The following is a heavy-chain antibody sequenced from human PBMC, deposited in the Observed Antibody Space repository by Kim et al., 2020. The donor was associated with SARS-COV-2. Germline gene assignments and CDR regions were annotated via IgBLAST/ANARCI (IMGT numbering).Heavy chain of an antibody. Sequence: YNPSLKSRVTISGDTSKSQFSLKLSSVTAADTAVYYGARAKLHPTYGMDVWGQGTTVTVSS. CDR3: ARAKLHPTYGMDV. V-gene: IGHV4-31*02. J-gene: IGHJ6*02. D-gene: IGHD1-7*01.